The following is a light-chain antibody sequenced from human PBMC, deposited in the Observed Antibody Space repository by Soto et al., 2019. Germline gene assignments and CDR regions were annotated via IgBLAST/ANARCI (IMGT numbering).Light chain of an antibody. CDR2: KAS. Sequence: DLQMTQSPSTLSASVGDRVTITCRASQSINSWLAWYQQKPGKAPKLLIYKASSLESGVPSRFSGSGSGTEVPLTISSLQPDDFATYYCQQYNYLLTFGQGTKVEIK. J-gene: IGKJ1*01. V-gene: IGKV1-5*03. CDR3: QQYNYLLT. CDR1: QSINSW.